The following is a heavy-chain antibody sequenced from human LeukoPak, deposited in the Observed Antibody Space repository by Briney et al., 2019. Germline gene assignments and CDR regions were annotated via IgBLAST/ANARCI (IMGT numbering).Heavy chain of an antibody. V-gene: IGHV4-4*07. D-gene: IGHD3-16*02. Sequence: SETLSLTCTVSGGSVSGYFWSWIRQPAGKGLEWIGRIYATGTTNYNPSLKSRVTMSVDTSKNQFSLNLTSVTAADTAVYYCAREGGGSNRCLDWGQGTLVTVSS. CDR2: IYATGTT. CDR1: GGSVSGYF. CDR3: AREGGGSNRCLD. J-gene: IGHJ1*01.